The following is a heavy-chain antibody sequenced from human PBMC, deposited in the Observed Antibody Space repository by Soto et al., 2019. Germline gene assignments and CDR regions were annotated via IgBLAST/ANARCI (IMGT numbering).Heavy chain of an antibody. CDR3: ARDSAHWNDVFQNFDL. V-gene: IGHV3-21*01. CDR2: ISSSSSYT. J-gene: IGHJ2*01. D-gene: IGHD1-1*01. Sequence: GGSLRLSCAASGFTSSSYAMSWVRQAPGKGLEWVSYISSSSSYTNYADSVKGRFTISRDNAKNSLYLQMNSLRAEDTAVYYCARDSAHWNDVFQNFDLWGRGTLVTVSS. CDR1: GFTSSSYA.